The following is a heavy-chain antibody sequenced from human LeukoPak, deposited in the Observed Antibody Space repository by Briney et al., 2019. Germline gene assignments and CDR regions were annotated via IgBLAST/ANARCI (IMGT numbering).Heavy chain of an antibody. CDR3: ARDRYSSSWYGWFDP. V-gene: IGHV4-4*07. CDR1: AGSISSYY. D-gene: IGHD6-13*01. Sequence: SETLSLTCTVSAGSISSYYCSWIRHPAGEVLEWIGRIQTSGSTNYNPSLKSRVTMSVDTSKNQLSLKLSSVTAADTAVYYCARDRYSSSWYGWFDPWGQGTLVTVSS. J-gene: IGHJ5*02. CDR2: IQTSGST.